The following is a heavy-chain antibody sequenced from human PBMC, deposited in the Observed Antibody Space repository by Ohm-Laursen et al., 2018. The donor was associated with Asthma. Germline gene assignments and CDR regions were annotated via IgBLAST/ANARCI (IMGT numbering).Heavy chain of an antibody. D-gene: IGHD2-8*02. Sequence: SLRLSCAASGFTFSSYGIHWIRQAPGKGLQWVASISTASTFIYYADSVRGRFTTSRDNAKNLVYLQMNSLRAEDTAVYYCARDEGIVLVVYAFDYWGQGTLVTVSS. J-gene: IGHJ4*02. CDR2: ISTASTFI. CDR1: GFTFSSYG. V-gene: IGHV3-21*01. CDR3: ARDEGIVLVVYAFDY.